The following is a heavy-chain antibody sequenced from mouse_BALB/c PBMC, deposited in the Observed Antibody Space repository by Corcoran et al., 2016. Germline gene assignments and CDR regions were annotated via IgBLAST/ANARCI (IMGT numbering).Heavy chain of an antibody. CDR1: GYTFTNYG. V-gene: IGHV9-3-1*01. Sequence: QIQLVQSGPELKKPGETVKISCKASGYTFTNYGMNWVKQAPGKGLKWMGWINTYTGEPTYADDFKGRFAFSLETSASTAYLQINNLKNEDTATYFWARDGYYRYDYFDYWGQGTTLTVSS. D-gene: IGHD2-14*01. CDR2: INTYTGEP. CDR3: ARDGYYRYDYFDY. J-gene: IGHJ2*01.